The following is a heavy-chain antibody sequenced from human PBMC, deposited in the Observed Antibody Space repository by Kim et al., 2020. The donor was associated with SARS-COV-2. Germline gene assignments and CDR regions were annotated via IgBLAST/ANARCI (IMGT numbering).Heavy chain of an antibody. CDR1: GFTVSSNY. V-gene: IGHV3-66*02. J-gene: IGHJ6*02. CDR3: ARDRSYLYGMDV. D-gene: IGHD1-26*01. CDR2: IYSGGST. Sequence: GGSLRLSCAASGFTVSSNYMSWVRQTPGKGLEWVSVIYSGGSTYYADSVKGRFTISRDNSKNTLYLQMNSLRAEDTAVYYCARDRSYLYGMDVWGQGTTVTVSS.